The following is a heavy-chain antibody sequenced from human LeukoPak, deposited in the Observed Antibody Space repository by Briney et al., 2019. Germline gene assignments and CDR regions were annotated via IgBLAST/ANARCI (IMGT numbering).Heavy chain of an antibody. J-gene: IGHJ4*02. D-gene: IGHD6-13*01. CDR3: ARYSSSWYGGIDY. CDR2: INHSGST. CDR1: GGSFSGYY. Sequence: PSETLSLTCAVYGGSFSGYYWSWIRQPPGKGLEWIGEINHSGSTNYNPSLKSRVTISVDTSKNQFSLKLSSVTAADTAVYYCARYSSSWYGGIDYWDQGTLVTVSS. V-gene: IGHV4-34*01.